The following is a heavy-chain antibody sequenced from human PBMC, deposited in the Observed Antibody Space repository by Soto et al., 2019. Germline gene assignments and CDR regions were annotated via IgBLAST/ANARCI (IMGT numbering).Heavy chain of an antibody. V-gene: IGHV3-7*01. CDR1: GFTFSSDW. CDR2: IKQDGSEE. D-gene: IGHD6-13*01. CDR3: ARIAASGRGWDV. Sequence: EVQLVESGGGLVQPGGSLRLSCVDSGFTFSSDWMSWVRQAPVKGLEWVGNIKQDGSEENYADSVKGRFTISRDNAKNSMYLQMNSLRVADTAVYYCARIAASGRGWDVWGQGTTVVVSS. J-gene: IGHJ6*02.